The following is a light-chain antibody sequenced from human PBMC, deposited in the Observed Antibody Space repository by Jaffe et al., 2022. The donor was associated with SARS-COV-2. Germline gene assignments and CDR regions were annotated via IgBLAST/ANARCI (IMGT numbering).Light chain of an antibody. J-gene: IGLJ2*01. V-gene: IGLV3-21*04. CDR1: NIGGKS. Sequence: SYVLTQPPSVSVAPGKTARITCGGDNIGGKSVHWYLQKSGQAPVLVIYYDSDRPSGIPERFSGSNSGNTATLTISRVEAGDEADYFCQVWDSRSDHSVFGGGTKLTVL. CDR3: QVWDSRSDHSV. CDR2: YDS.